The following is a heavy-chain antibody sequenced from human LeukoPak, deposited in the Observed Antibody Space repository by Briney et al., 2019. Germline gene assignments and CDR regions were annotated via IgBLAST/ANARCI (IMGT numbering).Heavy chain of an antibody. CDR2: IYYSGST. CDR1: GYSISSGYY. J-gene: IGHJ4*02. D-gene: IGHD6-13*01. Sequence: SETLSLTCTVSGYSISSGYYWGWIRQPPGRGLEWIGSIYYSGSTYYNPSLKSRVTISVDTSKNQFSLKLSSVTAADTAVYYCARSAAAGYFDYWGQGTLVTVSS. CDR3: ARSAAAGYFDY. V-gene: IGHV4-38-2*02.